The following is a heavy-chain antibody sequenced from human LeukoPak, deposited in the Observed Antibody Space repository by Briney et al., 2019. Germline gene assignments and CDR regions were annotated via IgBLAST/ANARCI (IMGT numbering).Heavy chain of an antibody. Sequence: PGGSLRLSCAASGFAFSSYSMNWVRQAPGKGLEWVSSISSSTYYIYYADSVKGRFTISRDNAKNSLYLQMNSLRAEDTAVYYCARGYSCSGGSCYFDNWSQGTLVTVSS. CDR2: ISSSTYYI. CDR1: GFAFSSYS. CDR3: ARGYSCSGGSCYFDN. V-gene: IGHV3-21*01. J-gene: IGHJ4*02. D-gene: IGHD2-15*01.